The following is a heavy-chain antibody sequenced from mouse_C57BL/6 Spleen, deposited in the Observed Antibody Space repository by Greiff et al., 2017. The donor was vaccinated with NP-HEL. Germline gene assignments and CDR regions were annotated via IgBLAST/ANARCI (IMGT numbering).Heavy chain of an antibody. CDR3: ARAGYYDGNYYAMDY. CDR2: FHPYNDDT. CDR1: GYTFTTYP. V-gene: IGHV1-47*01. Sequence: QVQLQQSGAELVKPGASVKMSCKASGYTFTTYPIDWMKQNHGKSLEWIGNFHPYNDDTKYNEKFKGKATLTVDKSSSTVYLELSRLTSDDASVYYCARAGYYDGNYYAMDYWGQGTSVTVSS. D-gene: IGHD1-1*01. J-gene: IGHJ4*01.